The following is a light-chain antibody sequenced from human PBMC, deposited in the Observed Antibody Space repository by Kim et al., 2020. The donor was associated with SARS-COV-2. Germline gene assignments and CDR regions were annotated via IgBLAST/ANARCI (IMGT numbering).Light chain of an antibody. Sequence: ASVGDRVTITCRASQSISSYLNWYQQNPGKAPKLLIYAASSLQSGVPSRFSGSGSGTDFTLTISSLQPEDFATYYCQQSYNTPLTFGGGTKVDIK. CDR3: QQSYNTPLT. J-gene: IGKJ4*01. CDR1: QSISSY. V-gene: IGKV1-39*01. CDR2: AAS.